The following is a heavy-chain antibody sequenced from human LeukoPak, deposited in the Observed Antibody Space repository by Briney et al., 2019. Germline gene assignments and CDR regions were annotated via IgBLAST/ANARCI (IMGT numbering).Heavy chain of an antibody. D-gene: IGHD4-23*01. CDR2: VRNDGFDT. CDR3: ARDRGKDYFGD. V-gene: IGHV3-30*02. J-gene: IGHJ4*02. Sequence: GGSLRLSCVTSGLTFTNHGFHWLRQAAGKGLEWVAYVRNDGFDTYHSNSVKGRFSNSRDDSKNTVYLQMNSLRAEDTALYYCARDRGKDYFGDWGQGTQVTVSS. CDR1: GLTFTNHG.